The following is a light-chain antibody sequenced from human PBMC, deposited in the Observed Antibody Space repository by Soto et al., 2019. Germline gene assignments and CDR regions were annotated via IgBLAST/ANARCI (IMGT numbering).Light chain of an antibody. V-gene: IGKV3-11*01. CDR1: QSVSSY. Sequence: EIVFAQYSAPLSLSPGERATLSCRASQSVSSYLAWYQQKPGQAPRLLIYDASNRATGIPARFSGSGSGTDFTLTISRLEPEDFAVYYCQQRSNWPPITFGQGTRLEIK. CDR3: QQRSNWPPIT. CDR2: DAS. J-gene: IGKJ5*01.